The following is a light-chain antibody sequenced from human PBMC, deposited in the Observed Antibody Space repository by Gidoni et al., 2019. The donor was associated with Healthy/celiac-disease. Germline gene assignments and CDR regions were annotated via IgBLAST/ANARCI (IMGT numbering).Light chain of an antibody. CDR1: QSISSY. Sequence: DLQMTQSPSSLSASVGDRVTLTCRASQSISSYLNWYQQKPGKAPKLLIYAASSLQSGVPSRFSGSGSGTDFTLTISSLQPEDFATYYCQQSYSTLYTFGQXTKLEIK. CDR3: QQSYSTLYT. J-gene: IGKJ2*01. CDR2: AAS. V-gene: IGKV1-39*01.